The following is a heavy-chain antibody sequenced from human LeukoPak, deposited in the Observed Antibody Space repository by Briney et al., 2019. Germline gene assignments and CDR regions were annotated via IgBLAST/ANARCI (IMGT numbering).Heavy chain of an antibody. Sequence: GGSLRLSCAASGFTFSSYAMSWVRQAPGKGLEWVSAISGSGGSTYYADSVKGRFTISRDNSKNTLYLQMNSLRAEDTAVYYCARGTMFPYYFDYWGQGTLVTVSS. CDR3: ARGTMFPYYFDY. D-gene: IGHD3-10*02. CDR2: ISGSGGST. V-gene: IGHV3-23*01. J-gene: IGHJ4*02. CDR1: GFTFSSYA.